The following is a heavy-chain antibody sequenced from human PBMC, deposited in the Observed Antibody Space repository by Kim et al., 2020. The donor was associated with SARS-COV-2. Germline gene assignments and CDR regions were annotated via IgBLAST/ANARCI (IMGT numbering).Heavy chain of an antibody. CDR2: INGGNGNT. D-gene: IGHD6-19*01. V-gene: IGHV1-3*01. CDR3: VRDHEAVADTWYYYGMDV. CDR1: GYTFTTYS. J-gene: IGHJ6*02. Sequence: ASVKVSCKASGYTFTTYSIHWVLQAPGQRLEWMGWINGGNGNTKYSQNFQGRVTITRDTSASTAYMELSSLRSEDTAVYYCVRDHEAVADTWYYYGMDVWGQGTTVTVSS.